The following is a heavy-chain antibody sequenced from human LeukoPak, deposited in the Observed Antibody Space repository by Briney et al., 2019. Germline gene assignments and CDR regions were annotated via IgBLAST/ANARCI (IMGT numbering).Heavy chain of an antibody. CDR1: GGSISRYY. CDR2: IYSTGTT. CDR3: ARVPNFENFYYYGMDV. D-gene: IGHD3-9*01. J-gene: IGHJ6*02. V-gene: IGHV4-59*01. Sequence: SETLSLTCSISGGSISRYYWNWIRQPPGKGLEWIGHIYSTGTTNYNPSLKSRVTISIDTSKKQFSLNLSSVTATDTAVYYCARVPNFENFYYYGMDVWGQGTTVTVSS.